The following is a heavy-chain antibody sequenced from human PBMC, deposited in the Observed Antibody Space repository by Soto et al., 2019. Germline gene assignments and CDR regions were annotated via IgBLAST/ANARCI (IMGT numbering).Heavy chain of an antibody. V-gene: IGHV1-69*13. CDR2: IIPIFGIP. D-gene: IGHD3-22*01. CDR1: GGTFSRYS. J-gene: IGHJ4*02. Sequence: GASVKVSCKASGGTFSRYSITWVRQAPGHGLEWIGRIIPIFGIPTYAQKFQGRVTFTADESTSTAYMELSSLRSEDTAVYYCARGSGPMIEWHWGQGTLVTVSS. CDR3: ARGSGPMIEWH.